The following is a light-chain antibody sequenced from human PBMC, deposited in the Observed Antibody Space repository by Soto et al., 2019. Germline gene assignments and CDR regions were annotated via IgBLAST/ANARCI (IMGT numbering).Light chain of an antibody. V-gene: IGKV3-15*01. CDR2: GAT. J-gene: IGKJ1*01. Sequence: EIVMTQSPATLSVSPGERATLSCRASQSVSSNLAWYQQKPGQAPRLLIYGATTRATGIPGRFSGSRSGTEFTLTISSLQSEDTAVYYCQQYNNWKTFGQGTKVEIK. CDR3: QQYNNWKT. CDR1: QSVSSN.